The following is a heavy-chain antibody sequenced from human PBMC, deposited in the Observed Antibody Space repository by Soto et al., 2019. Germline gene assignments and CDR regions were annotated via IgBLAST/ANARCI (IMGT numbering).Heavy chain of an antibody. V-gene: IGHV3-43D*04. CDR1: GFTFDYYA. CDR2: ISWDGGST. Sequence: PGGSLRLSCAASGFTFDYYAMHWVRQAPGKGLEWVSLISWDGGSTYYADSVKGRFTISRDNSKNSLYLQMNSLRAEDTALYYCAKNRISYYYYYGMDVWGQGTTVTVSS. CDR3: AKNRISYYYYYGMDV. J-gene: IGHJ6*02.